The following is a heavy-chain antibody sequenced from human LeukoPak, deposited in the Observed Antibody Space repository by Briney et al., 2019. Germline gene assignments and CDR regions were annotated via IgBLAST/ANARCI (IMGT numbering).Heavy chain of an antibody. CDR3: AREDPKYYYYGMDV. V-gene: IGHV3-7*01. CDR1: GFTFSSYW. CDR2: IKQDGSEK. J-gene: IGHJ6*02. Sequence: GRSLRLSCAASGFTFSSYWMSWVRQAPGKGLEWVANIKQDGSEKYYVDSVKGRFTISRDNAKNSLYLQMNSLRAEDTAVYYCAREDPKYYYYGMDVWGQGTTVTVSS.